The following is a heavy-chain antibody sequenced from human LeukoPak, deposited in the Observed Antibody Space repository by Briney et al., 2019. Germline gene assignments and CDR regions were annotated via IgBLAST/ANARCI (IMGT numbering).Heavy chain of an antibody. V-gene: IGHV4-38-2*02. Sequence: SETLSLTRTVSGYSISSGYYWGWIRQPPGKGLEWIGSIYHSGTTYYNPSLKSRVTISVDTSKNQFSLKLGSVTAADTAVYYCARVISGSYSPEWGQGTLVTVSS. J-gene: IGHJ4*02. D-gene: IGHD1-26*01. CDR2: IYHSGTT. CDR3: ARVISGSYSPE. CDR1: GYSISSGYY.